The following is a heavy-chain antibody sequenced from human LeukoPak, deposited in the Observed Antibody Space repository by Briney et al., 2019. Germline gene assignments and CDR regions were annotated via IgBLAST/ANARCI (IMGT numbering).Heavy chain of an antibody. CDR1: GFTFSSYA. D-gene: IGHD6-13*01. CDR2: ISYDGSNK. J-gene: IGHJ4*02. V-gene: IGHV3-30*04. Sequence: GRSLRLSCAASGFTFSSYAMHWVRQAPGKGLEWVAVISYDGSNKYYADSVKGRFTISRDNSKNTLYLQMNSLRAEDTAVYYCARDLRRQLAREPTPAGYWGQGTLVTVSS. CDR3: ARDLRRQLAREPTPAGY.